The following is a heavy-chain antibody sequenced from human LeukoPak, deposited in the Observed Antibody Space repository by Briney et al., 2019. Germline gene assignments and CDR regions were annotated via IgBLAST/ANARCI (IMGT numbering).Heavy chain of an antibody. J-gene: IGHJ4*02. CDR2: ISGSGGST. CDR3: AKDQKVTMVRGGKEYFDY. D-gene: IGHD3-10*01. Sequence: GVSLRLSCAASGFTFSSHGMSWVRRAPGKGLEWGSAISGSGGSTYYADSVKGRFTISRDNSKNTLHLQMNSLRAEDTAVYYCAKDQKVTMVRGGKEYFDYWGQGTLVTVSS. V-gene: IGHV3-23*01. CDR1: GFTFSSHG.